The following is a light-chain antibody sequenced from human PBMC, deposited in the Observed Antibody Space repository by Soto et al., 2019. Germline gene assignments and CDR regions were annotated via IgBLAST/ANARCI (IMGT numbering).Light chain of an antibody. CDR2: GAS. Sequence: EIVMTQSPATLFVSPGERATLSCRASQSVSSNLAWYQQKPGQAPRLLIYGASTRATGIPARFSGSGSGTEFTLTISSLQSEDFAVYYCQQRSNWPPFTFGQGTRLEIK. V-gene: IGKV3-15*01. CDR1: QSVSSN. J-gene: IGKJ5*01. CDR3: QQRSNWPPFT.